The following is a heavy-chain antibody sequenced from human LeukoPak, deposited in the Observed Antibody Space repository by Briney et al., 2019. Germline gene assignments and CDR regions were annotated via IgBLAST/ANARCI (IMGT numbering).Heavy chain of an antibody. CDR3: ARHEYSSSWYQPGGFDP. CDR1: GGSISSYY. D-gene: IGHD6-13*01. J-gene: IGHJ5*02. CDR2: IYHSGST. V-gene: IGHV4-59*08. Sequence: SETLSLTCTVSGGSISSYYGGWIRQPPGKGLEWIGYIYHSGSTKYNPSLKSRVTISIDTSKNQFSLKLSSVTAADTAVYYCARHEYSSSWYQPGGFDPWGQGTLVTVSS.